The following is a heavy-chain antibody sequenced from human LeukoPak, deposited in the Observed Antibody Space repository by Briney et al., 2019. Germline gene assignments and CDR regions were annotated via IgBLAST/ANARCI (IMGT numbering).Heavy chain of an antibody. D-gene: IGHD2-2*01. CDR3: ARTQTGYCSSTSCYGLYYYYMDV. CDR2: IKQDGSEK. V-gene: IGHV3-7*01. CDR1: GFTFSSYW. Sequence: GGSLRLSCAASGFTFSSYWMSWVRQAPGKGLEWVANIKQDGSEKYHVDSVKGRFTISRDNAKNSLYLQMNSLRAEDTAVYYCARTQTGYCSSTSCYGLYYYYMDVWGKGTTVTVSS. J-gene: IGHJ6*03.